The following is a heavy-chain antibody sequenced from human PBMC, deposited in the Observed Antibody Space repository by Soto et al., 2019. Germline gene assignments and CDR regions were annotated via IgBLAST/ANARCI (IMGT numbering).Heavy chain of an antibody. J-gene: IGHJ5*02. CDR1: GFTFSSYW. Sequence: GGSLRLSCAASGFTFSSYWMHWVRHAPGKGLVWVSRINSSSSSYIYYADSVKGRFTISRDNAKNSLYLQMNSLRAEDTAVYYCARDTGGTTEADWFDPWGQGTLVTVSS. D-gene: IGHD4-17*01. CDR3: ARDTGGTTEADWFDP. CDR2: INSSSSSYI. V-gene: IGHV3-21*01.